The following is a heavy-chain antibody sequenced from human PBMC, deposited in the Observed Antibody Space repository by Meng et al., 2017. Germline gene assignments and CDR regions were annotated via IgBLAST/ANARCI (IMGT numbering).Heavy chain of an antibody. CDR3: ATSSRGWGADAFDI. CDR2: VYRDGRT. Sequence: GESLKISCAASGFTFSSYEMNWVRQAPGKGLEWVSVVYRDGRTDYPDSVKGRFTISRDNSKETLYLQMSSLRGDDTAVYYCATSSRGWGADAFDIWGQGTTVTVSS. V-gene: IGHV3-53*01. J-gene: IGHJ3*02. CDR1: GFTFSSYE. D-gene: IGHD7-27*01.